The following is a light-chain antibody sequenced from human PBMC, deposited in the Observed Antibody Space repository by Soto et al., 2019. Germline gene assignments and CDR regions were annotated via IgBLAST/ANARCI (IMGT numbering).Light chain of an antibody. J-gene: IGLJ3*02. V-gene: IGLV2-14*02. CDR1: SSHIGSSNL. CDR3: SSYTTTSTLV. CDR2: EGN. Sequence: QSVLTQPASVSGSPGQSITISCTASSSHIGSSNLVSWYQHHSGKAPKLIIYEGNKRPSGVSNRFSGSKSGKTASLTISGLQAEDEADYYCSSYTTTSTLVFGGGTKVTVL.